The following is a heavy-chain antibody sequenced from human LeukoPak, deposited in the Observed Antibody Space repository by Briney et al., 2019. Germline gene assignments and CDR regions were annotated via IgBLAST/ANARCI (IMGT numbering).Heavy chain of an antibody. D-gene: IGHD6-6*01. CDR3: ARVRIAARGIDY. CDR2: INPNSGGT. CDR1: GYTFTGYY. V-gene: IGHV1-2*02. J-gene: IGHJ4*02. Sequence: ASVKVSCQASGYTFTGYYMHWVRQAPGQGLEWMGWINPNSGGTNYAQKFQGRVTMTRDTSISTAYMELSRLRSDDTAVYYCARVRIAARGIDYWGQGTLVTVSS.